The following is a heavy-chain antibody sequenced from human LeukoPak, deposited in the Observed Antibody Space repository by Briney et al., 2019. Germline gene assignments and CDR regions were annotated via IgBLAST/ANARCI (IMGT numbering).Heavy chain of an antibody. V-gene: IGHV1-8*01. D-gene: IGHD6-19*01. J-gene: IGHJ6*02. CDR3: ARGPPPTAVAGIYYYYYGMDV. Sequence: GASVKVSCKASGYTFTSYDINWVRQATGQGLEWRGWMNPNSGNTGYAQKFQGRVTMTRNTSISTAYMELSSLRSEDTAVYHYARGPPPTAVAGIYYYYYGMDVWGQGTTVTVSS. CDR2: MNPNSGNT. CDR1: GYTFTSYD.